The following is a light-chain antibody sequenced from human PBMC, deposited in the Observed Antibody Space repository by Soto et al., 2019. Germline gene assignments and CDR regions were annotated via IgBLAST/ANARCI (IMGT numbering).Light chain of an antibody. CDR1: QDINNY. J-gene: IGKJ1*01. CDR2: DAS. V-gene: IGKV1-33*01. CDR3: QQYNSQWT. Sequence: IQMTQSPSSLSASVGDRVTITCQASQDINNYLNWYQQKPGKAPKLLIYDASNLETGVPSRFSGSGSGTEFTFTISSLQPEDIATYYCQQYNSQWTFGPGTKVEI.